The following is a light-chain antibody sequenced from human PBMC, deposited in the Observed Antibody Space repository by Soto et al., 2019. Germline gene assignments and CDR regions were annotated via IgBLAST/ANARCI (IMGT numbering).Light chain of an antibody. V-gene: IGKV3-20*01. CDR3: QQYVRSSR. CDR2: GAS. CDR1: QSVSNNY. J-gene: IGKJ1*01. Sequence: TQPQRTLSLSPGGRALLSCRASQSVSNNYLAWYQQKPGQAPRLLIYGASNRATGIPDRFSGSGSGTDFTLTISRLEPEDIAVYYCQQYVRSSRFGQGTNVDIK.